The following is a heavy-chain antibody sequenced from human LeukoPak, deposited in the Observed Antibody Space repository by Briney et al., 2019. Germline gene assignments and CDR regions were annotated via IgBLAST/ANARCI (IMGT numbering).Heavy chain of an antibody. J-gene: IGHJ4*02. CDR1: GYTLTELS. D-gene: IGHD3-22*01. CDR3: ATGGYYDSSGYYYADFDC. V-gene: IGHV1-24*01. Sequence: ASVKVSCKVSGYTLTELSMHWVRQAPGKGLEWMGGFDPEDGETIYAQKFQGRVTMTEDTSTDTAYMELSSLRSEDTAVYYCATGGYYDSSGYYYADFDCWGQGTLVTVSS. CDR2: FDPEDGET.